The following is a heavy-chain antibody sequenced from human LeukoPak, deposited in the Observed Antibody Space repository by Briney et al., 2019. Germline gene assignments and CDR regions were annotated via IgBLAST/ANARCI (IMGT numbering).Heavy chain of an antibody. J-gene: IGHJ6*03. V-gene: IGHV4-59*01. CDR2: IYYSGST. D-gene: IGHD3-10*01. CDR1: GGSISSYY. CDR3: ARQVYYGSGSLERYYYMDV. Sequence: SQTLSLTCTVSGGSISSYYWSWIRQPPGKGLEWIGYIYYSGSTNYNPSLKSRVTISVDTSKNQFSLKLSSVTAADTAVYYCARQVYYGSGSLERYYYMDVWGKGTTVTISS.